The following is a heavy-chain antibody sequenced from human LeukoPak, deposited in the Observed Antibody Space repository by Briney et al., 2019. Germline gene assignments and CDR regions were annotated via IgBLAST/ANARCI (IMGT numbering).Heavy chain of an antibody. D-gene: IGHD3-10*01. CDR3: ARQGRLWFRELSWFDP. CDR1: GGSISSYY. CDR2: IYYSGST. V-gene: IGHV4-59*08. Sequence: PSETLSLTCTVSGGSISSYYWSWIRQPPGKGLEWIGYIYYSGSTNYNPSLKSRVTISVDTSKNQFSLKLSSVTAADTAVYYCARQGRLWFRELSWFDPWGQGTLVTVSS. J-gene: IGHJ5*02.